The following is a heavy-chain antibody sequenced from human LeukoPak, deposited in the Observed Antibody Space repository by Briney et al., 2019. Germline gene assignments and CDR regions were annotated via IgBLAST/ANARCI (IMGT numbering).Heavy chain of an antibody. CDR2: ISSSGSTI. Sequence: GGSLRLSCAASGFTFTSYEMNWVRQAPGKGLEWVSYISSSGSTIYYADSVKGRFTISRDNAKNSLYLQMNSLRAEDTAVYYCAELGITMIGGVWGKGTTVTISS. CDR1: GFTFTSYE. CDR3: AELGITMIGGV. D-gene: IGHD3-10*02. V-gene: IGHV3-48*03. J-gene: IGHJ6*04.